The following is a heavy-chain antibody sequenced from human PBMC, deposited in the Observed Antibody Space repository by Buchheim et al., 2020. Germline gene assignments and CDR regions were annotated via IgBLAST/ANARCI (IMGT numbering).Heavy chain of an antibody. V-gene: IGHV4-34*01. CDR1: GGSFSGYY. CDR3: ARRRGSSWEINWFDP. Sequence: QVQLQQWGAGLLKLSETLSLTCAVYGGSFSGYYWSWIRQPPGKGLEWIGEINHSGSTNYNPSLKSRVTISVDTSKNQFSLKLSSVTAADTAVYYCARRRGSSWEINWFDPWGQGAL. J-gene: IGHJ5*02. CDR2: INHSGST. D-gene: IGHD6-13*01.